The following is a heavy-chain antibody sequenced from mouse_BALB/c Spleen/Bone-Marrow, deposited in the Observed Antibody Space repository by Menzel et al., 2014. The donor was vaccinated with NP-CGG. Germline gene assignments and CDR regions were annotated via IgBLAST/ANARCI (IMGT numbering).Heavy chain of an antibody. CDR3: ARGLGLLYYIMDY. CDR1: GYTFTDYV. Sequence: VQLQQSGPELVKPGASVKMSCKASGYTFTDYVITWVKQRTGQGLQWIGEIYLGSGSTYYNEKFKGKAALTADKSSNTAYMQLSSLTSEDSAVYFFARGLGLLYYIMDYWGQGTSVTVSS. V-gene: IGHV1-83*01. J-gene: IGHJ4*01. D-gene: IGHD3-1*01. CDR2: IYLGSGST.